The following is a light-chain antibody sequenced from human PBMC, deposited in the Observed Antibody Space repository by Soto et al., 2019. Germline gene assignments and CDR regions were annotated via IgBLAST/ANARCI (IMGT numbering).Light chain of an antibody. Sequence: QSVLTQPASVSGSPGQSITISCTGTSSDVGGYNYVSWYQQHPGKAPKLMIYDVSNRPSGVSNRFSGSKSGNTASLTISGLQAEDEAHYYCSSYTTSSTLEVFGTG. J-gene: IGLJ1*01. V-gene: IGLV2-14*01. CDR3: SSYTTSSTLEV. CDR1: SSDVGGYNY. CDR2: DVS.